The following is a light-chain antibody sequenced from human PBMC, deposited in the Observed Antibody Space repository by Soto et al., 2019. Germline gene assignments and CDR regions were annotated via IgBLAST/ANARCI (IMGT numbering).Light chain of an antibody. Sequence: QSVLTQPPSASGTPGQRVTISCSGSSSNIGSNTVNWYQQLPGAAPKLLIYGSNQRPSGVPDRVSGSKSGTSASLAISGLQSEDEADYYCAAWDDSLNGHVVFGGGTKLTV. V-gene: IGLV1-44*01. CDR1: SSNIGSNT. CDR3: AAWDDSLNGHVV. J-gene: IGLJ2*01. CDR2: GSN.